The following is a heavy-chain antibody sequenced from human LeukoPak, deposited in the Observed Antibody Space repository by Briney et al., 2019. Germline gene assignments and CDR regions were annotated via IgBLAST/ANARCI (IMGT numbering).Heavy chain of an antibody. Sequence: GGSLRLSCAASGFTFSTYGMSWVRQAPGKGLEWVSGISGSGGNTFYADSVKGRFTISRDNSKNTLYLQMNSLRVEDTAVYFCAKKIAVAGQNFDYWGQGTLVTVSS. D-gene: IGHD6-19*01. CDR1: GFTFSTYG. CDR2: ISGSGGNT. CDR3: AKKIAVAGQNFDY. J-gene: IGHJ4*02. V-gene: IGHV3-23*01.